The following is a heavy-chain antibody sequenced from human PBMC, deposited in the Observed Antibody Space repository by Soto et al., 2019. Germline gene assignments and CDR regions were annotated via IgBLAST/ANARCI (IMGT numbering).Heavy chain of an antibody. CDR3: ARDSGYGSGASVNHYLDY. Sequence: VGSLILSCSASGFIFSESTIYWVRQVPGKGLEAISAVSTSGRSTYYADSVKDRFTISRDNSKNTLFLQMDSLRAEDTAVYYCARDSGYGSGASVNHYLDYWGHGTLVTVSS. D-gene: IGHD3-10*01. J-gene: IGHJ4*01. V-gene: IGHV3-64*04. CDR1: GFIFSEST. CDR2: VSTSGRST.